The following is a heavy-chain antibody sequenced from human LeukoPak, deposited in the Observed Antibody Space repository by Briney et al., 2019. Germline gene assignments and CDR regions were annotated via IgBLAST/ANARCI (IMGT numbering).Heavy chain of an antibody. J-gene: IGHJ4*02. CDR3: ARLNEGIDY. Sequence: SETLSLTCAVSGGSISGSSYFWGWIRQPPGKGLEWIGSIYYSGNTYYNPSLKSRVTISVDTSKNQFSLKLSSVTAADTAVYYCARLNEGIDYLVQGTMVTVSS. CDR1: GGSISGSSYF. V-gene: IGHV4-39*01. CDR2: IYYSGNT. D-gene: IGHD1-1*01.